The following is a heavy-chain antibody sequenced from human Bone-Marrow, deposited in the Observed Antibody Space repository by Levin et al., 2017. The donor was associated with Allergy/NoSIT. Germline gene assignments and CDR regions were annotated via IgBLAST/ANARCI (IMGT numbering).Heavy chain of an antibody. Sequence: GESLKISCAASGFTFSSYAMSWVRQTPGKGLDWVSAISGSGGTTYYADSVKGRFTISRDNSKNTLFLQMSSLRAEDTAVYYCAKVGVVGASDDYWGQGTLVTVSS. CDR3: AKVGVVGASDDY. D-gene: IGHD1-26*01. CDR1: GFTFSSYA. V-gene: IGHV3-23*01. CDR2: ISGSGGTT. J-gene: IGHJ4*02.